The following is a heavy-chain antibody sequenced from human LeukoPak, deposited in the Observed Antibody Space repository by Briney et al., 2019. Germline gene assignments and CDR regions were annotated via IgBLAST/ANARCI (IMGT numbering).Heavy chain of an antibody. CDR2: VDQDGSGT. J-gene: IGHJ4*02. Sequence: GGTLRLSCAASGFTFSSYAMHWVRQAAGEGLAWLSRVDQDGSGTNYANSVKGRFTISRDNAKNTLYLQMNSLRAEDTAVYYCVTDLGWGQGALVTVSS. V-gene: IGHV3-74*01. CDR3: VTDLG. CDR1: GFTFSSYA. D-gene: IGHD7-27*01.